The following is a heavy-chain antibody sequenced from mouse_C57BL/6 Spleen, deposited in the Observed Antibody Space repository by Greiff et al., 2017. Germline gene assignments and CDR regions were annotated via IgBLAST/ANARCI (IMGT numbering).Heavy chain of an antibody. J-gene: IGHJ2*01. CDR2: ISPGDGDT. Sequence: VQLKQSGPELVQPGASVKIFCKASGYAFRSSWMNWVKQRPGKGLAGIGRISPGDGDTNYNGKFKGKATLTADKSSSTAYMQLSSLTSEDSAVYFCARGHYFDYWGQGTTLTVSS. CDR1: GYAFRSSW. CDR3: ARGHYFDY. V-gene: IGHV1-82*01.